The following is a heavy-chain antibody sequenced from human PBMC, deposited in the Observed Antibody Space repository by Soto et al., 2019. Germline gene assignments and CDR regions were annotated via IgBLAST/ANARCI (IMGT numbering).Heavy chain of an antibody. D-gene: IGHD3-10*01. CDR3: ARVMEQYYGSASYYWYGP. CDR1: GGSIRRGGYY. CDR2: IYYSGST. V-gene: IGHV4-31*03. Sequence: SETLSLTCTVSGGSIRRGGYYWSCIRQHPGKGLEWIGYIYYSGSTYYNPSLKSRVTISVDTSKNHFSLKLTSATAADTAVDYSARVMEQYYGSASYYWYGPCGQRSLVTVSS. J-gene: IGHJ5*02.